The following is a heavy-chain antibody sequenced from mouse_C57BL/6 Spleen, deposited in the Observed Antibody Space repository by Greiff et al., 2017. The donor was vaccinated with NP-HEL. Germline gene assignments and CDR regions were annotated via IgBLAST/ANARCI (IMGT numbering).Heavy chain of an antibody. D-gene: IGHD1-1*01. V-gene: IGHV1-22*01. CDR3: ARSTDGSYWYFDV. Sequence: EVQLQQSGPELVKPGASVKMSCKASGYTFTDYNMHWVKQSHGKSLEWIGYINPNNVGTSYNQKFKGKATLTVNKSSSTAYMELRSLTSEDSAVYYCARSTDGSYWYFDVWGTGTTVTVSS. CDR1: GYTFTDYN. CDR2: INPNNVGT. J-gene: IGHJ1*03.